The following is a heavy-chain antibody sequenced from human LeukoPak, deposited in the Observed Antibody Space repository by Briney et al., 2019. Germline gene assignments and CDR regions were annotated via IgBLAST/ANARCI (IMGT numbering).Heavy chain of an antibody. J-gene: IGHJ3*02. CDR2: MYSDGNT. Sequence: WLSVMYSDGNTFYAGSVKGRFTVSRDNSKNTLYLQLHRLRAEDTAVYYCARDLFTTEAFDTWGQGTMVTVSS. CDR3: ARDLFTTEAFDT. V-gene: IGHV3-66*01. D-gene: IGHD1-1*01.